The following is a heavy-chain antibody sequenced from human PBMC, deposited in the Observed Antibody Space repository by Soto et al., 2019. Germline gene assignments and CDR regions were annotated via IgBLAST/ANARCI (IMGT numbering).Heavy chain of an antibody. CDR1: GFTFSSYA. CDR2: ISYDGSNK. Sequence: QVQLVESGGGVVQPGRSLRLSCAASGFTFSSYAMHWVRQAPGKGLEWVAVISYDGSNKYYADSVKGRFTISRDNSKNTRYLQMNSLRAEDTAVYYCAREPIASGYDYLMGYYYYGMDVWGQGTTVTVSS. J-gene: IGHJ6*02. V-gene: IGHV3-30-3*01. D-gene: IGHD5-12*01. CDR3: AREPIASGYDYLMGYYYYGMDV.